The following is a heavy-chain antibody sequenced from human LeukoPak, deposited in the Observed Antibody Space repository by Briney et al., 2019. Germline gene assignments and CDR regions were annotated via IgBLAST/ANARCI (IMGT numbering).Heavy chain of an antibody. CDR2: IIPIFGTA. CDR1: GYTFTTYY. V-gene: IGHV1-69*13. D-gene: IGHD5-18*01. CDR3: ARRQTGYTFPNWFDP. Sequence: SVKVSCKASGYTFTTYYMHWVRQAPGQGLEWMGGIIPIFGTANYAQKFQGRVTITADESTSTAYMELSSLRSEDTAVYYCARRQTGYTFPNWFDPWGQGTLVTVSS. J-gene: IGHJ5*02.